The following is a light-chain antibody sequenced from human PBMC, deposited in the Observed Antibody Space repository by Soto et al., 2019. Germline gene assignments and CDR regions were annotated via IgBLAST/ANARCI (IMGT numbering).Light chain of an antibody. CDR2: DVS. CDR3: SSYASSYAWV. Sequence: QSALTQPRSVSGSPGQSVTISCTGTSSDVGGYNYVSWYQQHPVKAPKLMIYDVSKRPSGVPDRFSGSKSGNTASLTISGLQAEDEADYYCSSYASSYAWVFGGGTKLTVL. CDR1: SSDVGGYNY. J-gene: IGLJ3*02. V-gene: IGLV2-11*01.